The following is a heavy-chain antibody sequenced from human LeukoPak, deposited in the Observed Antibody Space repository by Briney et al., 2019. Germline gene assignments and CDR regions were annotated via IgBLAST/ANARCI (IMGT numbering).Heavy chain of an antibody. Sequence: GRSLRLSCAASGFTFDDYAMHWVRHAPGKGLEWVSGISWNSGSIGYADSVQGRFTISRGNAKNSLYLQMNSLRAEDMALYYCAKAPLPRVTTGYYFDYWGQGTLVTVSS. V-gene: IGHV3-9*03. CDR3: AKAPLPRVTTGYYFDY. CDR1: GFTFDDYA. D-gene: IGHD4-17*01. CDR2: ISWNSGSI. J-gene: IGHJ4*02.